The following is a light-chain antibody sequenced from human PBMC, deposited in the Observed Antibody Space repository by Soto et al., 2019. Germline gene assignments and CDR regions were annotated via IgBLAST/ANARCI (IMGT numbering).Light chain of an antibody. CDR1: QSISSW. V-gene: IGKV1-5*01. CDR2: DAS. CDR3: QQYNSWLT. Sequence: DIQMTQSPSTLSASVGDRVTITCRASQSISSWLAWYQQKPGKAPKLLIYDASSLESGVPSRFSGSGSGTEFTLTISSLQHDDFATYYCQQYNSWLTFGGGTKVEIK. J-gene: IGKJ4*01.